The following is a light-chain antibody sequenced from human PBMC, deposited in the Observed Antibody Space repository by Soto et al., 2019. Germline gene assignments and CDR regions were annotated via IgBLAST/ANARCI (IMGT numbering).Light chain of an antibody. V-gene: IGLV7-46*01. Sequence: QTVVTQEPSLTVSPGGTVTLTCASSTGAVTGDHHPYWFQQRPGQAPRTLVYDTTYKHSWTPARFTGSLLGDKAALTLSGAQPEDEAEYYCLLSYSGAFVFGTGTKVTV. CDR1: TGAVTGDHH. CDR2: DTT. CDR3: LLSYSGAFV. J-gene: IGLJ1*01.